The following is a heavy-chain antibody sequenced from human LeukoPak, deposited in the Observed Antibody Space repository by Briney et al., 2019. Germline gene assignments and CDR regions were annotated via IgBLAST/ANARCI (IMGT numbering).Heavy chain of an antibody. J-gene: IGHJ4*02. Sequence: GGSLRLSCAASGFTFSTYVMSWVRQAPRKGLEWVSAISGSGGSTYYADSVKGRFTLSRDNFKHTLYLQMNSLRVEDTAVYYCARDPDYGSYFDYWGQGTLATVSS. V-gene: IGHV3-23*01. CDR2: ISGSGGST. CDR1: GFTFSTYV. CDR3: ARDPDYGSYFDY. D-gene: IGHD4-17*01.